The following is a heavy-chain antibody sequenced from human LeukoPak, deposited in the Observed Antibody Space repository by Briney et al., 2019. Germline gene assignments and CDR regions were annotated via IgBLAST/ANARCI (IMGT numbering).Heavy chain of an antibody. Sequence: GGSLRLSCAASGLTFSSYEMNWVRQAPGKGLEWVSYISSSGDTIYYADSVNGRFTISRDSAKNSLYLQMNSLRAEDTAVYYCAREMDYYDSRPIDYWGQGTLVTVSS. D-gene: IGHD3-22*01. J-gene: IGHJ4*02. V-gene: IGHV3-48*03. CDR2: ISSSGDTI. CDR3: AREMDYYDSRPIDY. CDR1: GLTFSSYE.